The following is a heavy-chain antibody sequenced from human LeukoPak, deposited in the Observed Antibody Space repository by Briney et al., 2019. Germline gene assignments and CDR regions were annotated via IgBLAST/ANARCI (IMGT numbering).Heavy chain of an antibody. V-gene: IGHV1-18*01. Sequence: ASVKVSCKXSGYTFTSYGISWVQQAPGQGLEWMGRISAYNGNTNYAQKLQGRVTMTTDTSTSTAYMELRSLRSDDTAVYYCARGFLRELELGGFNYFDYWGQGTLVTVSS. D-gene: IGHD1-26*01. CDR2: ISAYNGNT. CDR1: GYTFTSYG. CDR3: ARGFLRELELGGFNYFDY. J-gene: IGHJ4*02.